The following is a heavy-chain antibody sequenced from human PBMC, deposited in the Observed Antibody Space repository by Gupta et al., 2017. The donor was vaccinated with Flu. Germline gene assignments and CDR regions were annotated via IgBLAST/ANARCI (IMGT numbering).Heavy chain of an antibody. J-gene: IGHJ4*02. CDR3: STFRYSGSYSIDY. Sequence: EVQLVGSGGGLVQPGRSLRLSCTASGFTFGDYAMSWVRQAPGKGLEWLGFIRNKAYGGTSDSAASVKGRFTISRDESKSIAYLQMNSLKAEDTAVYYCSTFRYSGSYSIDYWGQGTLVTVSS. V-gene: IGHV3-49*04. CDR1: GFTFGDYA. D-gene: IGHD1-26*01. CDR2: IRNKAYGGTS.